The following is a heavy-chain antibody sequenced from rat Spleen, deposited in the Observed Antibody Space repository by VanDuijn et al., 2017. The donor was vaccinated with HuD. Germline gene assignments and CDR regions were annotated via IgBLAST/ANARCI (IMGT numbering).Heavy chain of an antibody. V-gene: IGHV5S13*01. Sequence: EVELVESGGGLVQPGRSLKLSCAASGFTFSNYGMAWVRQAPTKDLEWVASISSGAGNTYFRDSVKGRFPISRDNAKNTLYLQMDSLRSEDTATYYCARHAYYDGFYHWFFDFWGPGTMVTVSS. D-gene: IGHD1-12*03. CDR1: GFTFSNYG. CDR3: ARHAYYDGFYHWFFDF. J-gene: IGHJ1*01. CDR2: ISSGAGNT.